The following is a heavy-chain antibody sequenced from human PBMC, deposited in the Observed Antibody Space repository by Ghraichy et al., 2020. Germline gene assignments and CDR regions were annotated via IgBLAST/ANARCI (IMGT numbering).Heavy chain of an antibody. CDR2: TYYRSKWYS. Sequence: SQTLSLTCAISGDSVSSNSVAWSWIRQSPSRGLEWLGRTYYRSKWYSDYTISVKGRVTINPDTSKNQFSLQLNSVTPEDTAVYYCARSHYRDYSFVFDSWGQVTLVTVSS. J-gene: IGHJ4*02. D-gene: IGHD4-17*01. V-gene: IGHV6-1*01. CDR3: ARSHYRDYSFVFDS. CDR1: GDSVSSNSVA.